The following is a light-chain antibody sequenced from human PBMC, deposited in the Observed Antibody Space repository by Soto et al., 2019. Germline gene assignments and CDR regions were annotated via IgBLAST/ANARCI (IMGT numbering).Light chain of an antibody. Sequence: QSVLTQSPSASASLGASVKLTCTLSSGHTSYAIAWHQQQPEKGPRYLMKVNSDGSHIKGDGIPDRFSGSSSGAERYLTISSLQSEDEADYYCQTWGNGIHVFGTGTKLTVL. CDR3: QTWGNGIHV. CDR1: SGHTSYA. CDR2: VNSDGSH. V-gene: IGLV4-69*01. J-gene: IGLJ1*01.